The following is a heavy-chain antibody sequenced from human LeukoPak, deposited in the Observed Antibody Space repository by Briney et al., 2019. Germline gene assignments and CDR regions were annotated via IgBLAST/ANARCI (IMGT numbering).Heavy chain of an antibody. CDR1: GYTFTGYY. CDR3: ARAGDYDILTGYYSGKFDP. Sequence: ASVKVSCKASGYTFTGYYMHWVRQAPGQGLEWMGWINPNSGGTNYAQKLQGRVTMTRDTSISTAYMELSRLRSDDTAVYYCARAGDYDILTGYYSGKFDPWGQGTLVTVSS. V-gene: IGHV1-2*02. J-gene: IGHJ5*02. D-gene: IGHD3-9*01. CDR2: INPNSGGT.